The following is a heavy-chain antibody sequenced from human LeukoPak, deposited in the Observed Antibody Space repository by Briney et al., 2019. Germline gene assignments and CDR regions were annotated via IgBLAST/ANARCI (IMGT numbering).Heavy chain of an antibody. Sequence: SETLSLTCAVYGGSFSSYSWSWAWIRQTPEKGLEWIGEIIEKGNANYNPSLKSRVTIDLDTSKNQFSLKLTSMTAADTAMYYCERGYYPPRWYFDLWGRGTLVTVSS. V-gene: IGHV4-34*01. CDR2: IIEKGNA. CDR1: GGSFSSYS. CDR3: ERGYYPPRWYFDL. J-gene: IGHJ2*01. D-gene: IGHD3-10*01.